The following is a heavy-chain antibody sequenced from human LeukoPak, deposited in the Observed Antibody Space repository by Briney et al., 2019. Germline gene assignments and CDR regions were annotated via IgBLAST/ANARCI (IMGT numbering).Heavy chain of an antibody. CDR3: ARDIVVVPHAFDI. J-gene: IGHJ3*02. V-gene: IGHV1-69*04. CDR2: IIPILGIA. CDR1: GGTFNSYA. Sequence: SVKVSCKASGGTFNSYAITWLRQAPGQGLEWMGRIIPILGIATYAQKFQGRVTITADKSTSTAYMELSSLRSEDTAVYYCARDIVVVPHAFDIWGQGTMVTVSS. D-gene: IGHD2-2*01.